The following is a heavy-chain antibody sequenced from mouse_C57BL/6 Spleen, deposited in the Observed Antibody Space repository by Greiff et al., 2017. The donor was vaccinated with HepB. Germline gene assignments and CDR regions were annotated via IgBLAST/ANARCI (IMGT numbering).Heavy chain of an antibody. CDR2: IYPGSGNT. J-gene: IGHJ2*01. CDR3: ARVDY. Sequence: VQLQESGAELVRPGASVKLSCKASGYTFTDYYINWVKQRPGQGLEWIARIYPGSGNTYYNEKFKGKATLTAEKSSSTAYMQLSSLTSEDSAVYFCARVDYWGQGTTLTVSS. CDR1: GYTFTDYY. V-gene: IGHV1-76*01.